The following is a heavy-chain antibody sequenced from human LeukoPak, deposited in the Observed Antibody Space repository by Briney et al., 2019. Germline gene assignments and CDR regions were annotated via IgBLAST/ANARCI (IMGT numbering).Heavy chain of an antibody. CDR1: RYTFTSYD. CDR3: ARLSQTPDYYSNGGYFYLGY. J-gene: IGHJ4*02. Sequence: ASVKVSCKASRYTFTSYDINWVREAAGQGLEWVGWMNPNTGRTGFAQKFQGRLTMTRDTSISTAYMELSSLRSEGTAVYYCARLSQTPDYYSNGGYFYLGYWGQGTPVTVSS. CDR2: MNPNTGRT. D-gene: IGHD3-22*01. V-gene: IGHV1-8*01.